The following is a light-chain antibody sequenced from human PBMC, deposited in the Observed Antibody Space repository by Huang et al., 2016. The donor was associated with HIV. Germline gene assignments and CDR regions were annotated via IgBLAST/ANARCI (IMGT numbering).Light chain of an antibody. CDR1: QSISSW. Sequence: DIQMTQSPSTLSASVGDRVTITCRASQSISSWLAWYQQKPGKAPKLLIHKASSLESGFPSRFSGSGSGTEFTLTISSLQPDDFATYYCQQYNSYLLTFGGGTKVEIK. CDR2: KAS. J-gene: IGKJ4*01. V-gene: IGKV1-5*03. CDR3: QQYNSYLLT.